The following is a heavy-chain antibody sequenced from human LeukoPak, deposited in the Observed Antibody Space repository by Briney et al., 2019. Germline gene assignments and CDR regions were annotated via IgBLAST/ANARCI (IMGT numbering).Heavy chain of an antibody. CDR1: GFTFSDHY. CDR2: ISNDGTTI. CDR3: ARDRRPSSWLGVGP. D-gene: IGHD6-13*01. Sequence: GRSLRLSCVASGFTFSDHYMSWIRQAPGKGLEWLSYISNDGTTIYYADSVKGRFTISRDNAKNSLHLQMNSLRAGDTAVYYCARDRRPSSWLGVGPWGQGTLVTVSS. V-gene: IGHV3-11*04. J-gene: IGHJ5*02.